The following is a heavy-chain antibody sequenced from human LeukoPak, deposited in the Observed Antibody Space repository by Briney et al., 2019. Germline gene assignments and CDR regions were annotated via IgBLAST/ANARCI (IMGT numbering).Heavy chain of an antibody. CDR1: GFTFSSYA. CDR2: ISGSGGST. CDR3: AKAGGETTVTTKYTYDY. D-gene: IGHD4-17*01. J-gene: IGHJ4*02. V-gene: IGHV3-23*01. Sequence: GGSLRLSCAPSGFTFSSYATSWVRQAPGKGLEWVSAISGSGGSTYYADSVKGRFTISRDNSKNTLYLQMNSLRAEDTAVYYCAKAGGETTVTTKYTYDYWGQGTLVTVSS.